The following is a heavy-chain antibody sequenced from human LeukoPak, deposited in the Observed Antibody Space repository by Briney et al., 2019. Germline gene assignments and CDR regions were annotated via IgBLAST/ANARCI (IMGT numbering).Heavy chain of an antibody. J-gene: IGHJ6*02. CDR1: GGSFSGYY. CDR2: INRSGST. CDR3: ARGLAAAGYYYYYYGMDV. Sequence: XETLSLTCAVYGGSFSGYYWSWIRQPPAKGLEWIGEINRSGSTNYNPSLKSRVTISVDTSKNQFSLKLTSVTAADTAVYYCARGLAAAGYYYYYYGMDVWGQGTTVTVSS. D-gene: IGHD6-13*01. V-gene: IGHV4-34*01.